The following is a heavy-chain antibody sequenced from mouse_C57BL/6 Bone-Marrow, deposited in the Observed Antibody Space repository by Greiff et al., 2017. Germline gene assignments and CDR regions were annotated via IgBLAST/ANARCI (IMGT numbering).Heavy chain of an antibody. CDR1: DSEVFPIAY. CDR3: ARITKLDGLSYDD. V-gene: IGHV15-2*01. CDR2: ILPSLGRT. Sequence: VQLQQSGSELRSPGSSVKLSCKDFDSEVFPIAYMSWVRQKPGHGFEWIGGILPSLGRTIYGEKFEDKATFDADTSSNTAYLELNRLTSEHSAVYYCARITKLDGLSYDDRGTGTTVTVAS. D-gene: IGHD1-1*01. J-gene: IGHJ1*03.